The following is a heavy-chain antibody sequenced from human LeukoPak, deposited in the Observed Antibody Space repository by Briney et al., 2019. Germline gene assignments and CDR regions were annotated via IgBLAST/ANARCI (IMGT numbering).Heavy chain of an antibody. V-gene: IGHV3-49*04. CDR2: IRSKTYRGTT. D-gene: IGHD3-16*01. CDR3: TRRSDYDYFDF. Sequence: GGSLRLSCVSSGFTFSSSEMNWVRQAPGKGLEWVGFIRSKTYRGTTEYAASVKGRFTISRDDSKSIAYLQMNSLKTEDTAVYYCTRRSDYDYFDFWGQGTLVTVS. CDR1: GFTFSSSE. J-gene: IGHJ4*02.